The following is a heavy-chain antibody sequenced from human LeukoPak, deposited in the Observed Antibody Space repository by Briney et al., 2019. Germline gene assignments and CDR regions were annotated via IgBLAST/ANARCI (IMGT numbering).Heavy chain of an antibody. D-gene: IGHD6-19*01. Sequence: PGGSLRLSCAASGFTFSSYGMSWVRQAPGKGLEWVSAISGSGGSTYYADSVKGRFTISRDNSKNTLYLQMNSLRAEDTAVYYCAKADSSGWCPYYFDYWGQGTLVTVSS. CDR3: AKADSSGWCPYYFDY. CDR1: GFTFSSYG. J-gene: IGHJ4*02. CDR2: ISGSGGST. V-gene: IGHV3-23*01.